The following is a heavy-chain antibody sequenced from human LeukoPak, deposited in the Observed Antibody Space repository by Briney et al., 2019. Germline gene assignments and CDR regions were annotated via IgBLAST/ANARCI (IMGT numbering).Heavy chain of an antibody. D-gene: IGHD1-26*01. J-gene: IGHJ4*02. V-gene: IGHV3-30*18. CDR3: AKDGRGSYHRGFDY. Sequence: SGGSLRLSCAASGFTFSSYGMHWVRQAPGKGLEWVAVISYDGSNKYYADSVKGRFTISRDNSKNTLYLQMNSLRAEDTTVYYCAKDGRGSYHRGFDYWGQGTLVTVSS. CDR1: GFTFSSYG. CDR2: ISYDGSNK.